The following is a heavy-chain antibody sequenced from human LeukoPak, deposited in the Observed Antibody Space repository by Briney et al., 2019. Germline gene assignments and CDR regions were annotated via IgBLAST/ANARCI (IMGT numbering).Heavy chain of an antibody. V-gene: IGHV3-53*01. CDR1: GFTVSSNY. CDR3: ARGLGASGGKYFDY. Sequence: PGGSLRLSCAASGFTVSSNYMSWVRQAPGKGLEWVSVIYSGGNTYYADSVKGRFTISRDNSKNTLYLQMNSLRAEDTAVYYCARGLGASGGKYFDYWGQGTLVTVSS. CDR2: IYSGGNT. J-gene: IGHJ4*02. D-gene: IGHD1-26*01.